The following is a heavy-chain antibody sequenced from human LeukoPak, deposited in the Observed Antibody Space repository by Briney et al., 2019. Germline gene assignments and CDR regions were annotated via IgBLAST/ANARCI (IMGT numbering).Heavy chain of an antibody. CDR3: ARVRRAAAGPFDY. V-gene: IGHV4-59*01. CDR2: IYYSGST. Sequence: PSETLSLTCTVSGGSISSYYWSWLGQPPGKGLEWIGYIYYSGSTNYNPSLKSLVTISVDTSKNQFSLKLSSVTAADTAVYYCARVRRAAAGPFDYWGQGTLVTVSS. D-gene: IGHD6-13*01. J-gene: IGHJ4*02. CDR1: GGSISSYY.